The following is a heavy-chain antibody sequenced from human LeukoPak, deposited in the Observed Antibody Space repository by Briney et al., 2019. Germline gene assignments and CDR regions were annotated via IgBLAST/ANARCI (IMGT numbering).Heavy chain of an antibody. CDR1: GFTFSSHW. CDR3: ARVYVGTDMVDFDY. D-gene: IGHD5-18*01. Sequence: PGGSLGLSCVVSGFTFSSHWMHWVRQAPGKGPVWVSRINHDGRDTIYADSVKGRFTISRDNARNTLYLQMNSLRADDTAVYYCARVYVGTDMVDFDYWGQGTLVTVSS. CDR2: INHDGRDT. V-gene: IGHV3-74*01. J-gene: IGHJ4*02.